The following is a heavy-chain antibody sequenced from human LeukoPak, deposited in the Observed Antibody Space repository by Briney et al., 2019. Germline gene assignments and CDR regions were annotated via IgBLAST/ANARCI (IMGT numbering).Heavy chain of an antibody. Sequence: GGSLRLSCAASGFTFSSYAMHWVRQAPGKGLEYVSAISSNGGSTYYANSVKGRFTISRDNSKNTLYLQMGSLRAEDMAVYYCARVAVGATHFDYWGQGTLATVSS. J-gene: IGHJ4*02. D-gene: IGHD1-26*01. CDR1: GFTFSSYA. V-gene: IGHV3-64*01. CDR2: ISSNGGST. CDR3: ARVAVGATHFDY.